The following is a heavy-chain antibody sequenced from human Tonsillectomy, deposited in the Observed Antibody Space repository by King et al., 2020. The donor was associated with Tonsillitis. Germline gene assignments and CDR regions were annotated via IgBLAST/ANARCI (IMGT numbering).Heavy chain of an antibody. D-gene: IGHD3-10*01. CDR3: ARHGSGVDNFDY. V-gene: IGHV4-39*01. CDR1: GGSISNTNYY. J-gene: IGHJ4*02. Sequence: QLQESGPGLVKPSETLSLTCTVSGGSISNTNYYWGWIRQPPGKGLEWIGTVYYSGSTYYNPSLKSRVTISVDTSKNQFSLKLSSVTAADTAVYYCARHGSGVDNFDYWGQGTLVTVSS. CDR2: VYYSGST.